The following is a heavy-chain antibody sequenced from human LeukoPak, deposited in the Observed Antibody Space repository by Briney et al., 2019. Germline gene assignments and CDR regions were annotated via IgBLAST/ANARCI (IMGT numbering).Heavy chain of an antibody. D-gene: IGHD3-22*01. CDR1: GFTFSSYW. Sequence: GGSLRLSCAASGFTFSSYWMHWVRQAPGKGLVWVSRINSDGISTNYADSVKGRFTISRDNAKNTLYLQMNSLRTEDTAVYYCARRHYYDGRYPFDSWGQGTLVTVSS. CDR2: INSDGIST. J-gene: IGHJ4*02. CDR3: ARRHYYDGRYPFDS. V-gene: IGHV3-74*01.